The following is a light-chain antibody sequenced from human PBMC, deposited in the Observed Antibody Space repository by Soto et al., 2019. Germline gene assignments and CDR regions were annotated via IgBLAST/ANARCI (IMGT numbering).Light chain of an antibody. V-gene: IGKV3-11*01. CDR1: QTISSY. Sequence: EIVLTQSPATLSLSPGERAILSCSASQTISSYLLWYQQKPGQAPRLLIYDASNRATGIPARFSGSGSETDFTLTISSLEPEDFAVYYCQHRMNWPLTFGQGTRLEIK. CDR2: DAS. J-gene: IGKJ5*01. CDR3: QHRMNWPLT.